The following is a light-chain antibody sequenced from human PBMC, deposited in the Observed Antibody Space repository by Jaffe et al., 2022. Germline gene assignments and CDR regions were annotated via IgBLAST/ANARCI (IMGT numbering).Light chain of an antibody. Sequence: QSVLTQPASVSGSPGQSITISCTGASSDVGGYNFVSWYQQHPGKAPKLMIYDVNNRPSGVSNRFSGSKSGNTASLTISSLQAEDEADYYCCSYTSSSTIVLFGGGTRLTVL. J-gene: IGLJ2*01. V-gene: IGLV2-14*03. CDR2: DVN. CDR1: SSDVGGYNF. CDR3: CSYTSSSTIVL.